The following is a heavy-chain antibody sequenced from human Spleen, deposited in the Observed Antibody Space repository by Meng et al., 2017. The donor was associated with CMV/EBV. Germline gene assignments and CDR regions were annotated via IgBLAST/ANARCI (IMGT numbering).Heavy chain of an antibody. CDR1: GGSVSSADHY. Sequence: CTVSGGSVSSADHYWSWIRHPPGQGLEWIGYIYYSGSTIYNPSLKSRLTMSVDTSKNHFSLKLNFVTAADTAVYYCARDVRGRTGDSWGQGTLVTVSS. CDR2: IYYSGST. V-gene: IGHV4-61*03. J-gene: IGHJ1*01. D-gene: IGHD7-27*01. CDR3: ARDVRGRTGDS.